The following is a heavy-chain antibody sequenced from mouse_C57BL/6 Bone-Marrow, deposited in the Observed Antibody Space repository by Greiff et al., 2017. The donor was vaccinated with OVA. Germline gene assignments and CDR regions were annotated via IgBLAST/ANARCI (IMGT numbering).Heavy chain of an antibody. J-gene: IGHJ4*01. CDR1: GFTFSDYY. V-gene: IGHV5-12*01. CDR3: ARRYDYDWAMDY. Sequence: EVKVVESGGGLVQPGGSLKLSCAASGFTFSDYYMYWVRQTPEKRLEWVAYISNGGGSTPYPDPVKGRFTISRDNANNTLYLQRSRLKSEDTAMYYCARRYDYDWAMDYWGQGTSVTVSS. CDR2: ISNGGGST. D-gene: IGHD2-4*01.